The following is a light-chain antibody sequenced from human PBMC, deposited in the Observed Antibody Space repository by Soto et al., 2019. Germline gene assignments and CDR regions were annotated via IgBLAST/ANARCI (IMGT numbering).Light chain of an antibody. V-gene: IGKV3-20*01. CDR1: QSVSSNY. CDR3: QQYNRSPFT. CDR2: GAS. Sequence: EIVMTQSPGTLSLSPGETATLSCRASQSVSSNYVAWFHQKPGQAPRLLIYGASSRATGVPDRFSASGSGTDFTLTISRLEPEDFAVYYCQQYNRSPFTFGPGTKVDIK. J-gene: IGKJ3*01.